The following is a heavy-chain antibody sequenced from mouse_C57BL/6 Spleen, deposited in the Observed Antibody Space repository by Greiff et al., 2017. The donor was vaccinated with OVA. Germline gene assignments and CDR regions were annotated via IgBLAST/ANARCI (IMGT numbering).Heavy chain of an antibody. V-gene: IGHV1-61*01. Sequence: QVQLQQPGAELVRPGSSVKLSCKASGFTFTSYWMDWVKQRPGQGLEWIGKIYPSDSETHYNQKFKDKATLTVDKSSSTAYMQLSSLTSEDSAVYYCARSEITRYFDVWGTGTTVTVSS. CDR2: IYPSDSET. CDR3: ARSEITRYFDV. CDR1: GFTFTSYW. D-gene: IGHD2-4*01. J-gene: IGHJ1*03.